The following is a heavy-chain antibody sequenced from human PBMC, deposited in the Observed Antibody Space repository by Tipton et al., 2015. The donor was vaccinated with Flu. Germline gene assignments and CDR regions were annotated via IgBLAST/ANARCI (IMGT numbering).Heavy chain of an antibody. CDR2: IYHSGDF. Sequence: LRLSCTVSGASISSSYWSWVRQPPGKGLECIGYIYHSGDFNYNPSLKSRVTISMDTSKNQFSLKLTSVTATDTAVYYCARYARVLDPWGQGTLVTVSS. V-gene: IGHV4-59*08. CDR1: GASISSSY. CDR3: ARYARVLDP. D-gene: IGHD4/OR15-4a*01. J-gene: IGHJ5*02.